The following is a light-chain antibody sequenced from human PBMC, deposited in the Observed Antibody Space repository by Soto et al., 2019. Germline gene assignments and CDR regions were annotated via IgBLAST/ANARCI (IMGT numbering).Light chain of an antibody. V-gene: IGKV3-15*01. CDR1: QSVNKN. CDR3: QQYKNWWA. Sequence: EVVMTQSPATLSLSPGERATLSYRASQSVNKNLAWYQQKPGQAPRLLIYGASIRATGIPARFSGSGSGTEFTLTISSLQSEDFAVYYCQQYKNWWACGQGNKEEIK. J-gene: IGKJ1*01. CDR2: GAS.